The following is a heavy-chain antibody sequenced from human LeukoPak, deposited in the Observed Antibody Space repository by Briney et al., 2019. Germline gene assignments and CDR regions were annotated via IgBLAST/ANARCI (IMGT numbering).Heavy chain of an antibody. J-gene: IGHJ4*02. Sequence: GGSLRLSCAASGFIFDDHGMHWVRQAPGKGLEWVSSITANGDTTYYADSVKGRFTISRDNSKNTLYLQMSSLRAEDTAVYYCATFGVIVRNNYLDYWGQGALVAVSS. CDR3: ATFGVIVRNNYLDY. CDR2: ITANGDTT. CDR1: GFIFDDHG. V-gene: IGHV3-23*01. D-gene: IGHD3-3*01.